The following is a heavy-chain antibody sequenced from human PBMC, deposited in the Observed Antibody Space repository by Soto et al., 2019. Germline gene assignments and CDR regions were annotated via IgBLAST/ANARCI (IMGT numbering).Heavy chain of an antibody. V-gene: IGHV3-48*03. CDR1: GFTFSSYE. D-gene: IGHD3-3*01. J-gene: IGHJ6*02. CDR3: ASNHYDFWSGYRNYYGMDV. Sequence: PGGSLRLSCAASGFTFSSYEMNWVRQAPGKGLEWVSYISSSGSTIYYADSVKGRFTISRDNAKNSLYLQMNSLRAEDTAVYYCASNHYDFWSGYRNYYGMDVWGQGTTVTVSS. CDR2: ISSSGSTI.